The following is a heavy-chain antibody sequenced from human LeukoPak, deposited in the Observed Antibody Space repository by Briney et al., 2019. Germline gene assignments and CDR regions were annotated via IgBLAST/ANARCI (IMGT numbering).Heavy chain of an antibody. V-gene: IGHV4-31*03. CDR1: GGSISSGGYY. Sequence: SQTLSLTCTVSGGSISSGGYYWSWIRQHPGKGLEWIGYIYYSGSTYYNPSLKSRVTISVDTSKNQFSLKLSSVTAADTAVYYCARTPWGGGSSSTNYFDYWGQGTLVTVPS. D-gene: IGHD6-6*01. J-gene: IGHJ4*02. CDR3: ARTPWGGGSSSTNYFDY. CDR2: IYYSGST.